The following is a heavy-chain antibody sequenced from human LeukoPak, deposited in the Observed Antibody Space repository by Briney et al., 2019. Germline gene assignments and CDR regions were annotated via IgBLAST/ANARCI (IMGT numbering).Heavy chain of an antibody. J-gene: IGHJ4*02. CDR2: ISYDGSNK. Sequence: QPGGSLRLSCAASGFTFSSYGMHWVRQAPGKGLEWVAVISYDGSNKYYADSVKGRFTISRDNSKNTLYLQMNSLRAEDTAVYYCAKDHSSGLIDYWGQGTLVTVSS. CDR3: AKDHSSGLIDY. V-gene: IGHV3-30*18. D-gene: IGHD6-19*01. CDR1: GFTFSSYG.